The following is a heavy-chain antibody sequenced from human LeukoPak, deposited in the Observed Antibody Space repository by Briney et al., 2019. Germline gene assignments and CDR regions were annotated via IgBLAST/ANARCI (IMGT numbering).Heavy chain of an antibody. CDR1: RFSFSTYP. J-gene: IGHJ4*02. CDR2: ISASGDVT. V-gene: IGHV3-23*01. D-gene: IGHD4-17*01. CDR3: AKAEDYGDSLYYFDY. Sequence: GGSLRLSCAASRFSFSTYPMGWVRQAPGKGLEWVSGISASGDVTFHADPVKGRFTISRDNSKNTLYLQMNSLRAEDTAVYYCAKAEDYGDSLYYFDYWGQGTLVTVSS.